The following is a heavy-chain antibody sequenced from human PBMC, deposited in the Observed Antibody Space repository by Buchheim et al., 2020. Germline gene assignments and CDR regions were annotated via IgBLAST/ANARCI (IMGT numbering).Heavy chain of an antibody. CDR1: GFTFSSYG. Sequence: QVQLVESGGGVVQPGRSLRLSCAASGFTFSSYGMHWVRQAPGKGLEWVAVISYDGSNKYYADSVKGRFTISRDNSKNTLYLQMNSLRAEDTAVYYCARATCSSCYPTYYGMNVWGQGTT. J-gene: IGHJ6*02. CDR2: ISYDGSNK. V-gene: IGHV3-30*03. CDR3: ARATCSSCYPTYYGMNV. D-gene: IGHD2-15*01.